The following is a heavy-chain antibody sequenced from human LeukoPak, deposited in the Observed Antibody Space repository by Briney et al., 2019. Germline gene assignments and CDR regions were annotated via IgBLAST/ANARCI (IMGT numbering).Heavy chain of an antibody. J-gene: IGHJ4*02. CDR1: GFTFSTYS. Sequence: TGGSLRLSCAASGFTFSTYSMNWVRQAPGKGLEWVSYISTSVGNKYYADSVKGRFTISRDNAKNSLYLQMNSLRAEDTAVYYCARRSPSYYFDYWGQGTLVTVSS. CDR3: ARRSPSYYFDY. CDR2: ISTSVGNK. V-gene: IGHV3-48*04.